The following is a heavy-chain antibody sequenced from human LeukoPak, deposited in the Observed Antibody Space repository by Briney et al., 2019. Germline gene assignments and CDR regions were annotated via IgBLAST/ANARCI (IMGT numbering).Heavy chain of an antibody. V-gene: IGHV3-48*04. J-gene: IGHJ4*02. Sequence: GGSLRLSCAASGFTFSSYSMNWVRQAPGKGLEWVSYISSSSSTIYYADSVKGRFTISRDNAKNSLYLQMNSLRAEDTAVYYCARGPHFWSGYLYYFDYWGQGTLVTVSS. CDR2: ISSSSSTI. D-gene: IGHD3-3*02. CDR1: GFTFSSYS. CDR3: ARGPHFWSGYLYYFDY.